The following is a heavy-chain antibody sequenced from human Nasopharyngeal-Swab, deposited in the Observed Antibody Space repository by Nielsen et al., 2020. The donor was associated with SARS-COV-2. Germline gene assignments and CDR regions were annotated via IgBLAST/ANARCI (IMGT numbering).Heavy chain of an antibody. D-gene: IGHD4-17*01. CDR3: ARDKYGGPTVD. J-gene: IGHJ4*02. Sequence: GGSLRLSFAASRFIVSSSYMIWVRQAPGKGLKWVSVIYTDGRTFYADSVKGRFTISRLNSENTLYLQMESLRVEDTAVYYFARDKYGGPTVDWGQGTLVTVSS. CDR1: RFIVSSSY. V-gene: IGHV3-53*04. CDR2: IYTDGRT.